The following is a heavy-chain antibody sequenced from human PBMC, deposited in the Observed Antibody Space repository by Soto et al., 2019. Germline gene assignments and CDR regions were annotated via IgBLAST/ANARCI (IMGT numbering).Heavy chain of an antibody. CDR1: GFIFRSYS. CDR2: VSSSSSTI. CDR3: ARDGRPYYYGSGSYYGPFDY. D-gene: IGHD3-10*01. Sequence: GGSLRLSCAASGFIFRSYSMNWVRQAPGKGLEWVSYVSSSSSTIYYANSVKGRFTISRDNGKNSLYLQMNSLRDEDTAVYYCARDGRPYYYGSGSYYGPFDYWGQGTLVTVSS. J-gene: IGHJ4*02. V-gene: IGHV3-48*02.